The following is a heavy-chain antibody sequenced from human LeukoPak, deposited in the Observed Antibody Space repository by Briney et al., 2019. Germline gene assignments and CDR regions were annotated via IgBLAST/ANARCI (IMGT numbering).Heavy chain of an antibody. J-gene: IGHJ4*02. V-gene: IGHV3-11*01. CDR1: GFTFSDYY. Sequence: GGSLRLSCAASGFTFSDYYMSWIRQAPGKGLEWVSYISSSGSTIYYADSVKGRFTISRDNSKNTLYLQMNSLRAEDTAVYYCAKGGTIFSPNFDYWGQGTLVTVSS. CDR3: AKGGTIFSPNFDY. D-gene: IGHD3-9*01. CDR2: ISSSGSTI.